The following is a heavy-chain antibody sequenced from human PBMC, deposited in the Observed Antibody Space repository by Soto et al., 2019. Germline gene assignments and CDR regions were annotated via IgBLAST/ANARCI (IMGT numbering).Heavy chain of an antibody. Sequence: QVQLVQSGAEVKKPGSSVKVSCMTSGGTFSSYAISWVRQAPGQGLEWMGGIIPIFDTTNYAQKFQGRVTITADESTRTAYMELSSLRSEDTAVYYCARHDCISSSCYYYYYYVMDVWGQGTTVTVSS. CDR1: GGTFSSYA. CDR2: IIPIFDTT. CDR3: ARHDCISSSCYYYYYYVMDV. J-gene: IGHJ6*02. D-gene: IGHD2-2*01. V-gene: IGHV1-69*12.